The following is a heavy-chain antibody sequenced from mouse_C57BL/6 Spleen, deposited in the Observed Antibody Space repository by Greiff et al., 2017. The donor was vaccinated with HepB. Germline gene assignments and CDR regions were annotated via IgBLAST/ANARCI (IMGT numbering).Heavy chain of an antibody. CDR3: ARDGGNYDYFDY. V-gene: IGHV3-6*01. CDR1: GYSITSGYY. CDR2: ISYDGSN. D-gene: IGHD2-1*01. J-gene: IGHJ2*01. Sequence: ESGPGLVKPSQSLSLTCSVTGYSITSGYYWNWIRQFPGNKLEWMGYISYDGSNNYNPSLKNRISITRDTSKNQFFLKLNSVTTEDTATYYCARDGGNYDYFDYWGQGTTLTVSS.